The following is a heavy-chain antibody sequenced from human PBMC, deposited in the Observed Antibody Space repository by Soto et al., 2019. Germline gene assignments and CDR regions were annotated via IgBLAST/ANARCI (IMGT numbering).Heavy chain of an antibody. CDR3: ARHNYGSGSTYFDY. D-gene: IGHD3-10*01. Sequence: PSETLSLTCTVSGGSISSYYWSWIRQPPGKGLEWIGYIYYSGSTNYNPSLKSRVTISVDMSKNQFSLKLNSMTAADTAVYYCARHNYGSGSTYFDYWGQGTLVTVS. J-gene: IGHJ4*02. V-gene: IGHV4-59*08. CDR2: IYYSGST. CDR1: GGSISSYY.